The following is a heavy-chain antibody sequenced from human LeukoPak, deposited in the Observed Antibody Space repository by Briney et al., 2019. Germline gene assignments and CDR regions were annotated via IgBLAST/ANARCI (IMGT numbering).Heavy chain of an antibody. CDR3: ARQMNTVTADY. Sequence: SGTLSLTCTVSGGSISSSSYFWGWIRQPPGKGLEWIGSIFYSGSTYYNPSLNSRVTISIDTSKNQFSLRLSSVTAADTAVYYCARQMNTVTADYWGQGTLVTVSS. V-gene: IGHV4-39*01. D-gene: IGHD4-17*01. CDR2: IFYSGST. CDR1: GGSISSSSYF. J-gene: IGHJ4*02.